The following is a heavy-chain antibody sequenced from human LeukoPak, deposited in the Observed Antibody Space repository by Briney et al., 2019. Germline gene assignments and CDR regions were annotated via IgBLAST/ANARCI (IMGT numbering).Heavy chain of an antibody. CDR2: IRGDGRIK. D-gene: IGHD2-2*01. CDR3: ATAYDGTYQPVY. V-gene: IGHV3-30*02. Sequence: GGSLRLSCATSGFPFSSYGTYWVRHAPRKGLDRVAFIRGDGRIKHYGESVKGRVTISRDNSKNTVSLQKRTLRFEDTGVYYCATAYDGTYQPVYWGQGTRVIVSS. CDR1: GFPFSSYG. J-gene: IGHJ4*02.